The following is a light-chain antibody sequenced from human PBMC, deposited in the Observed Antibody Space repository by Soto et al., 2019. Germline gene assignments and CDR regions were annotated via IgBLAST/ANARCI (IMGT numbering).Light chain of an antibody. CDR2: AAS. V-gene: IGKV1-8*01. CDR3: QKYYSYPRT. J-gene: IGKJ1*01. Sequence: AIRRTQSQSSLSASTGDRVTITCRASQGISSYLAWYQQKPGKAPKLLIYAASTLQSGVPSRFSGSGSGTDFTLTISCLQSEDFATYYCQKYYSYPRTFGQGTKVDIK. CDR1: QGISSY.